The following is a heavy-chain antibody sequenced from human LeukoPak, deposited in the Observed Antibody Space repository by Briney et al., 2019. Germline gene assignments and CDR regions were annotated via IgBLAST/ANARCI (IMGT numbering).Heavy chain of an antibody. Sequence: SETLSLPCTVSGGSISSSNYYCAWIRQPPGKGLEWIGSIYYSGSTYYNPYLKSRVTISVDTYKNQFSLKLSSVTAADTAVYYCARHSYGSGTYYIDYWGQGTLVTVSS. D-gene: IGHD3-10*01. CDR1: GGSISSSNYY. V-gene: IGHV4-39*01. CDR2: IYYSGST. CDR3: ARHSYGSGTYYIDY. J-gene: IGHJ4*02.